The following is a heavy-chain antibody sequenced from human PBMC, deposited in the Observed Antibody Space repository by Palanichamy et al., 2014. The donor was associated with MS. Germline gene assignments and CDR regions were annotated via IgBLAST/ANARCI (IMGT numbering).Heavy chain of an antibody. CDR2: ISGSGSNV. Sequence: EVQLVESGGGLVQSGGSLRLSCAASGFTFSSYEMTWVRQAPGKGLEWVSYISGSGSNVYYADSVKGRFTISRDNAKNSLYLQMNSLRAEDTAVYFCARASSATTFDYWGQGTLVTVSS. CDR1: GFTFSSYE. J-gene: IGHJ4*02. V-gene: IGHV3-48*03. D-gene: IGHD5-24*01. CDR3: ARASSATTFDY.